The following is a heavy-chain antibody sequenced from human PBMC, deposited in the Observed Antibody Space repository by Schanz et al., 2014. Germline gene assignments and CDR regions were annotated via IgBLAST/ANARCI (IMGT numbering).Heavy chain of an antibody. J-gene: IGHJ5*02. CDR2: MNESHSTI. V-gene: IGHV3-23*04. CDR3: AKAADWPVTRFDP. CDR1: GFTFSSYC. D-gene: IGHD3-9*01. Sequence: EVQLVESGGGLVQPGGSLRLSCAASGFTFSSYCMHWVRQVPGKGLEWVSAMNESHSTIYYADSVRGRFTISRDNAENTLFLQMSSLRADDTAVYYCAKAADWPVTRFDPWGQGTLVTVSS.